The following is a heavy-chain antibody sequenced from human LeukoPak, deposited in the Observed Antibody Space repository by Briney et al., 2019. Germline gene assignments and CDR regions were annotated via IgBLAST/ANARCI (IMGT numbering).Heavy chain of an antibody. Sequence: SETLSLTCTVSGGSVSSSSYYWGWIRQPPGKGLEWIGSIYYSGSTYYNPSLKSRVTISVDTSKNQFSLKLSSVTAADTAVYYCARLTDSCGWYVDYWGQGTLVTVSS. J-gene: IGHJ4*02. CDR3: ARLTDSCGWYVDY. V-gene: IGHV4-39*01. CDR2: IYYSGST. CDR1: GGSVSSSSYY. D-gene: IGHD6-19*01.